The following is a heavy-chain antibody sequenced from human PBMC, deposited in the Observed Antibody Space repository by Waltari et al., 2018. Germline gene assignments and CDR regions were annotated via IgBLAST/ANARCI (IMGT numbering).Heavy chain of an antibody. J-gene: IGHJ4*02. V-gene: IGHV1-18*01. CDR3: ARLPGYSSGWYDN. CDR2: GSPSDGHT. D-gene: IGHD6-19*01. CDR1: GYTFIRYG. Sequence: QVQLVQSGAEVKRPGASVKVSCKTSGYTFIRYGVDGVRQAPGQGLEWMGWGSPSDGHTNYAQKFQGRVTMTTDTSTSTAYMELRDLRSDDTAIYYCARLPGYSSGWYDNWGQGTLVTVSS.